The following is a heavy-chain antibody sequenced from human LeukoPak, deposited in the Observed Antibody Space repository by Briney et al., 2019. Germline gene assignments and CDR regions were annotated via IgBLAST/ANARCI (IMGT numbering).Heavy chain of an antibody. J-gene: IGHJ4*02. CDR1: GGSFSSGGFY. CDR2: IHYLGST. V-gene: IGHV4-31*03. Sequence: SQTLSLTCTVSGGSFSSGGFYWGWIRQHPGKGLEWIGYIHYLGSTHYNASLRSRITISTDTSKNQFSLKLRSVTAADTAVYYCARVRTTLSGFAFDYWGQGTLVTVSS. D-gene: IGHD4-11*01. CDR3: ARVRTTLSGFAFDY.